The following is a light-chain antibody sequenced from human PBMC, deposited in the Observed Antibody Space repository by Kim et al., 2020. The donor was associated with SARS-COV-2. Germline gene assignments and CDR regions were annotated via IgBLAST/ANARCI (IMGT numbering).Light chain of an antibody. J-gene: IGKJ4*01. CDR3: QQYHSYPLT. CDR1: QNIKNW. CDR2: GAS. Sequence: ASRGDRVTITCRASQNIKNWLALYQLKPGKAPHLLIFGASTLQEGVPSRFSGSGSGTEFSLTINSLQPDDFAIYYCQQYHSYPLTFGGGTKVDIK. V-gene: IGKV1-5*03.